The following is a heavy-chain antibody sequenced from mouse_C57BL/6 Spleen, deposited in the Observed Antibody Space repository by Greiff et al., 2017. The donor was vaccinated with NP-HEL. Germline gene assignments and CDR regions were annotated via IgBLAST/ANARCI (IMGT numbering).Heavy chain of an antibody. V-gene: IGHV1-55*01. CDR1: GYTFTSYW. CDR3: AGYYYGSSDWYFDV. Sequence: VQLQQPGAELVKPGASVKMSCKASGYTFTSYWITWVKQRPGQGLEWIGDIYPGSGSTNYNEKFKSKATLTVDTSSRTAYMQLSSLTSEDSAVYYCAGYYYGSSDWYFDVWGTGTTVTVSS. CDR2: IYPGSGST. J-gene: IGHJ1*03. D-gene: IGHD1-1*01.